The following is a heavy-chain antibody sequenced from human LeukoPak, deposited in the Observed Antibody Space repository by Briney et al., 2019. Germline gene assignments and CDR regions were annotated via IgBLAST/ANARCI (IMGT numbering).Heavy chain of an antibody. J-gene: IGHJ4*02. CDR3: TRARRYYYDSSGKYYFDY. V-gene: IGHV3-49*04. Sequence: GGSLRLSCTASGFTFGEYGMSWVRQAPGKGLEWGGIIRSKAYGGTTEYTASVKGRFTISRDDSKSIAYLQMNSLQTEDTAVYYCTRARRYYYDSSGKYYFDYWGQGTLVTVSS. CDR2: IRSKAYGGTT. D-gene: IGHD3-22*01. CDR1: GFTFGEYG.